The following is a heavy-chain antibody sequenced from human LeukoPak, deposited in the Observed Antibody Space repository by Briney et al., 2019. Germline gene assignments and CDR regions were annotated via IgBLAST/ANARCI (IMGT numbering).Heavy chain of an antibody. CDR2: IIPIFGTA. CDR1: GGTFSSYA. CDR3: ARGSYYHDSSGYYLPNFDY. V-gene: IGHV1-69*13. D-gene: IGHD3-22*01. J-gene: IGHJ4*02. Sequence: ASVKVSCKASGGTFSSYAISWVRQAPGQGLEWMGGIIPIFGTANYAQKFQGRVTITADESTSTAYMELSSLRSEDTAVYYCARGSYYHDSSGYYLPNFDYWGQGTLVTVSS.